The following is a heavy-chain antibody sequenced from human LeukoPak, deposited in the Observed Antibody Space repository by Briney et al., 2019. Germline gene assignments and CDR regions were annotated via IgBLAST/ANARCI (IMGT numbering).Heavy chain of an antibody. CDR3: AKAFWGGSPPQLTCSAP. J-gene: IGHJ5*02. D-gene: IGHD3-16*01. V-gene: IGHV3-23*01. CDR1: GFTSSSYA. Sequence: GGSLRLSCAASGFTSSSYAMSWVRQAPGKGLEWVSAISGSGGSTYYADSVKGRFTISRDNSKNTLYLQMNSLRAEDTAVYYCAKAFWGGSPPQLTCSAPGARGPRVTASS. CDR2: ISGSGGST.